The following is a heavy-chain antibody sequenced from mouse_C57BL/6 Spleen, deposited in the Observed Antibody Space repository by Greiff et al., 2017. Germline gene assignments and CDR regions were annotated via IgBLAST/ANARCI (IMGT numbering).Heavy chain of an antibody. D-gene: IGHD1-1*01. CDR3: AIAGGSSYVAWFAY. V-gene: IGHV1-74*01. CDR1: GYTFTSYW. J-gene: IGHJ3*01. Sequence: QVQLKQPGAELVKPGASVKVSCKASGYTFTSYWMHWVKQRPGQGLEWIGRIHPSDSDTNYNQKFKGKATLTVDKSYSTAYMQLSSLTSEDSAVYYCAIAGGSSYVAWFAYWGQGTLVTVSA. CDR2: IHPSDSDT.